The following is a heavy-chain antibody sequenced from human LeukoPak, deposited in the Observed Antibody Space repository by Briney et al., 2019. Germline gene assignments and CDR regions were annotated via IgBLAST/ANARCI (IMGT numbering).Heavy chain of an antibody. J-gene: IGHJ3*02. Sequence: KASETLSLTCTVSGGSISSYYWSWIRQPPGKGLEWIGYIYHSGSTYYNPSLKSRVTISVDRSKNQFSLKLSSVTAADTAVYYCAIHIYDWGAFDIWGQGTMVTVSS. CDR2: IYHSGST. CDR1: GGSISSYY. D-gene: IGHD3-16*01. V-gene: IGHV4-59*04. CDR3: AIHIYDWGAFDI.